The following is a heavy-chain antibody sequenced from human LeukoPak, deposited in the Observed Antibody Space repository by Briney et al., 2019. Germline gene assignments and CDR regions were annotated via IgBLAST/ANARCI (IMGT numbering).Heavy chain of an antibody. J-gene: IGHJ4*02. D-gene: IGHD4-17*01. V-gene: IGHV1-18*01. Sequence: GASVKVSCKASGYTFTSYGISWVRQAPGQGLEWMGWISAYNGNTNYAQKLQGRVTMATDTSTSTAYMELRSLRSDDTAVYYCARILTPADGDYADNFDYWGQGTLVTVSS. CDR2: ISAYNGNT. CDR3: ARILTPADGDYADNFDY. CDR1: GYTFTSYG.